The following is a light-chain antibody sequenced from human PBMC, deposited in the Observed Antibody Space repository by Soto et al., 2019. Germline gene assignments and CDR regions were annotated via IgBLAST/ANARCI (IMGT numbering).Light chain of an antibody. CDR1: QSLLSSSDNRNY. CDR2: WAS. Sequence: DVVMTQSPDSLALSLGERATINCKSSQSLLSSSDNRNYLAWVQQKVGQPPKLLIRWASTRESGVPDRFSASGSATDFTLTLNSLQAEDVAVYHCQTYYRVPLTFGGGTKVELK. J-gene: IGKJ4*01. CDR3: QTYYRVPLT. V-gene: IGKV4-1*01.